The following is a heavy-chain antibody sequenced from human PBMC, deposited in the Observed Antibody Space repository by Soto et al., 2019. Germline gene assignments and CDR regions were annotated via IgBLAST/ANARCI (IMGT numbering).Heavy chain of an antibody. CDR3: ARVSKDGIQPDY. J-gene: IGHJ4*02. V-gene: IGHV4-30-4*01. CDR1: GGSISSGDYY. Sequence: PSETLSLTCTVSGGSISSGDYYWSWIRQPPGKGLEWIGYIYYSGSTYYNPSLKSRVTISVDTSENQFSLKLSSVTAADTAVYYCARVSKDGIQPDYWGQGTLVTVSS. CDR2: IYYSGST. D-gene: IGHD5-18*01.